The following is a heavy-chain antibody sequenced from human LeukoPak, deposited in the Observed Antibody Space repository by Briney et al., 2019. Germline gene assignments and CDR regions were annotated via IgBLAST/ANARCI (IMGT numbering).Heavy chain of an antibody. V-gene: IGHV4-30-4*01. CDR1: GGSISSGDYY. CDR3: ARHSTGLISRFDP. CDR2: IYYSGST. Sequence: SQTLSLTCTVSGGSISSGDYYWSWIRQPPGKGLEWIGYIYYSGSTYYNPSLKSRVTISVDTSKNQFSLKLSSVTAADTAVYHCARHSTGLISRFDPWGQGTLVTVSS. J-gene: IGHJ5*02. D-gene: IGHD4-17*01.